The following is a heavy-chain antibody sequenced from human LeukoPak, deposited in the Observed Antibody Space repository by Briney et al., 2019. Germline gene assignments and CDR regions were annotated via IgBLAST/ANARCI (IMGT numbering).Heavy chain of an antibody. Sequence: PGGSLRLSCAASGFTFSSYWMSWVRQAPGKGLEWVANIKQDGSEKYYVDSVKGRFTISRDNAKNSLYLQMNSLRAEDTAVYYCARSLVPAAYYGMDVWGQGTTVTVSS. V-gene: IGHV3-7*01. D-gene: IGHD2-2*01. CDR2: IKQDGSEK. CDR3: ARSLVPAAYYGMDV. J-gene: IGHJ6*02. CDR1: GFTFSSYW.